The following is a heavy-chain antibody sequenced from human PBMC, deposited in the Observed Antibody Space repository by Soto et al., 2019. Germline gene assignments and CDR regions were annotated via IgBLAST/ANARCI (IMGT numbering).Heavy chain of an antibody. Sequence: EVQLLESGGGLVQPGGSLRLSCAASGFTFSSYAMSWVRQAPGKGLEWVSAISGSGGSTYYADSVKGRFTISRDNSKNTLYLQMNSLRAEDTDVYYCAKDMSGYSYGYLTVYFDYWGQGTLVTVSS. CDR2: ISGSGGST. CDR1: GFTFSSYA. J-gene: IGHJ4*02. D-gene: IGHD5-18*01. V-gene: IGHV3-23*01. CDR3: AKDMSGYSYGYLTVYFDY.